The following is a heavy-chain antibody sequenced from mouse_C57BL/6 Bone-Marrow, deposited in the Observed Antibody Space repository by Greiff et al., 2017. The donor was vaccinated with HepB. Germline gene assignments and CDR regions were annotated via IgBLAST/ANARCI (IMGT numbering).Heavy chain of an antibody. CDR2: INPGSGGT. CDR3: AGGEPSACFAY. V-gene: IGHV1-54*01. J-gene: IGHJ3*01. CDR1: GYAFTNYL. Sequence: VKLLESGAELVRPGTSVKVSCKASGYAFTNYLIEWVKQRPGQGLEWIGVINPGSGGTNYNEKFKGKATLTADKSSSTAYMQLSSLTSEDSAVYFCAGGEPSACFAYGGQGTLVTVS.